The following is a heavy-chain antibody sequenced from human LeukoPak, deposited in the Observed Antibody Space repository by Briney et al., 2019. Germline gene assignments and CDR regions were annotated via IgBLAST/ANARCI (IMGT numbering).Heavy chain of an antibody. CDR2: ISSSSSYI. CDR1: GFTFSSYS. V-gene: IGHV3-21*01. CDR3: ARRVDTAMAAADY. Sequence: GGSLRLSCAASGFTFSSYSMNWVRQAPGKGREWVSSISSSSSYIYYADSVKGRFTISRDNAKNSLYLQMNSLRAEDTAVYYCARRVDTAMAAADYWGQGTLVTVSS. J-gene: IGHJ4*02. D-gene: IGHD5-18*01.